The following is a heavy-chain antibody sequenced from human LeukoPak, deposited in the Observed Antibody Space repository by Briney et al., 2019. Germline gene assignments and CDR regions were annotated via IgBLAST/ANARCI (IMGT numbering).Heavy chain of an antibody. CDR1: GFTFSSYW. V-gene: IGHV3-7*01. D-gene: IGHD5-12*01. J-gene: IGHJ6*02. CDR2: IKQDGSEK. Sequence: TGGSLRLSCAASGFTFSSYWTSWVRQAPGKGLEWVANIKQDGSEKYYVDSVKGRFTISRDNAKNSLYLQMNSLRAEDTAVYYCARDSGYGFRGYYYYYGMDVWGQGTTVTVSS. CDR3: ARDSGYGFRGYYYYYGMDV.